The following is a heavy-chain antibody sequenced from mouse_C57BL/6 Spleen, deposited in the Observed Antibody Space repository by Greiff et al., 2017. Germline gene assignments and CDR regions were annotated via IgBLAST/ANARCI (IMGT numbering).Heavy chain of an antibody. CDR2: INPNNGGT. V-gene: IGHV1-26*01. D-gene: IGHD2-1*01. Sequence: VQLQQSGPELVKPGASVKISCKASGYTFTDYYMNWVKQSPGKSLEWIGDINPNNGGTSYTQKFKGKATLTVDKSSSTAYMELRSLTSEDSAVYYCARVHYGKDAMDYWGQGTSGTVSA. CDR3: ARVHYGKDAMDY. CDR1: GYTFTDYY. J-gene: IGHJ4*01.